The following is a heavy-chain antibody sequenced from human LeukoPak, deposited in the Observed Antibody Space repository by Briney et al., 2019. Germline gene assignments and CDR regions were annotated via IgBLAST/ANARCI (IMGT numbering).Heavy chain of an antibody. D-gene: IGHD2-2*01. Sequence: GTSLRLSCAASGFTFSHYAMHWVRQAPGKGLEWVAVIWYDGSHDTYTDSVKGRFTVSGDDFKNVLHLQMNSLRVEDTAVYYCAKEGDYCSSSGCHKRGIDYWGQGTLVTVSS. CDR2: IWYDGSHD. J-gene: IGHJ4*02. CDR3: AKEGDYCSSSGCHKRGIDY. V-gene: IGHV3-33*06. CDR1: GFTFSHYA.